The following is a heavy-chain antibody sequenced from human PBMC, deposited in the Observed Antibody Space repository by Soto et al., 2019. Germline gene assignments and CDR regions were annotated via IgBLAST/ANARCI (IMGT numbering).Heavy chain of an antibody. CDR3: ARDDFCSGHYDYFEY. CDR2: IKQDGSEK. V-gene: IGHV3-7*01. CDR1: GFTFSRYW. Sequence: GGSLRLSCAASGFTFSRYWMSWVRQAPGKGLEWVANIKQDGSEKYYVDSVKGRFTISRDNAKNSLYLQMNSLRTEDTAVYYCARDDFCSGHYDYFEYCGQRTLVPVSS. D-gene: IGHD3-3*01. J-gene: IGHJ4*02.